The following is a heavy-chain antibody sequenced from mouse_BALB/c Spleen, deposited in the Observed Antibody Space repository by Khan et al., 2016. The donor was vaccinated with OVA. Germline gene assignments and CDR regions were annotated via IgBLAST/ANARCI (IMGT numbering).Heavy chain of an antibody. Sequence: QIQLVQSGPELARPGVSVKISCKGPDYTFTDYPMHWVRQSHVKSLEWIGAVSTYYGNTNYNQKFKGKAIMTVDKSSSTAYMELARLTSEDSAIYYCVRDDGYSLFAYWGQGTLVTVSA. V-gene: IGHV1S137*01. CDR2: VSTYYGNT. CDR1: DYTFTDYP. CDR3: VRDDGYSLFAY. J-gene: IGHJ3*01. D-gene: IGHD2-3*01.